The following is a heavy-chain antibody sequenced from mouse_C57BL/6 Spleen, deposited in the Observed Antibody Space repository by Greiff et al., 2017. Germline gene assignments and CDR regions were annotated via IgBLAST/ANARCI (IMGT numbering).Heavy chain of an antibody. CDR1: GYTFTSYG. J-gene: IGHJ4*01. CDR3: DRDGYDYDVGMDY. D-gene: IGHD2-4*01. CDR2: IYPRSGNT. V-gene: IGHV1-81*01. Sequence: VQGVESGAELARPGASVKLSCKASGYTFTSYGIRWVKQRTGQGLEWIGEIYPRSGNTYYNEKFKGKATLTADKSSSTAYMELRSLTSEDSAVYFGDRDGYDYDVGMDYWGQGTSVTVSS.